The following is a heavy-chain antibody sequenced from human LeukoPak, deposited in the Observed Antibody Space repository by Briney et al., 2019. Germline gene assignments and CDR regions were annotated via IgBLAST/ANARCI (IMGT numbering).Heavy chain of an antibody. CDR2: ITASGGTT. CDR1: GFTFSNFA. V-gene: IGHV3-23*01. D-gene: IGHD3-22*01. CDR3: AKGGYYYDSSAFLS. Sequence: GGSLRLSCAASGFTFSNFAMSWVRQAPGQGLEWVSVITASGGTTYYVDSVKGRFTISRDNSKNTLYLQMNSLRAEDTAAYYCAKGGYYYDSSAFLSWGQGTPVTVSS. J-gene: IGHJ5*02.